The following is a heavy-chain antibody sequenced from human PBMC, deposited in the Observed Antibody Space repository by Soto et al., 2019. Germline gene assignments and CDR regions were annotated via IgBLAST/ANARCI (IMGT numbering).Heavy chain of an antibody. CDR2: ISDSGST. CDR3: ARDRDDSDVFDI. D-gene: IGHD3-3*01. J-gene: IGHJ3*02. CDR1: GCSISSCDYF. Sequence: PSETLSLTCTVSGCSISSCDYFWCWIRQPPGKGLEWLGYISDSGSTSYSPSLKSRMSISLDTSKNHFSLRLSSVTAADTAVYYCARDRDDSDVFDIWGQGTMVT. V-gene: IGHV4-30-4*01.